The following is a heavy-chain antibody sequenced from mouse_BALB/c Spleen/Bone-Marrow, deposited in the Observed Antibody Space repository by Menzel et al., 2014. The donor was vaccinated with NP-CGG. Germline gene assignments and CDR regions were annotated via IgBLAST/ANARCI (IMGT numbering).Heavy chain of an antibody. CDR3: ARYDGPAWFAY. J-gene: IGHJ3*01. CDR2: INPSNGRT. V-gene: IGHV1S81*02. Sequence: QVQLQQSGAELVKPGASVKLSRKASGYTFTFYWIHWVKQRPGQGLEWIGEINPSNGRTNYNEKFKNKATLTVDKSSSTAYMQLSSLTSEDSAVYFCARYDGPAWFAYWGQGTLVTVSA. D-gene: IGHD2-3*01. CDR1: GYTFTFYW.